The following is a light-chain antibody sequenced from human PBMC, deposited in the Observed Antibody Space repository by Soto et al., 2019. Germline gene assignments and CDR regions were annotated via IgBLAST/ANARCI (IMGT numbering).Light chain of an antibody. CDR2: DAS. CDR1: QSISSW. Sequence: DIQMTQSPSTLSASVGDRVTITCRASQSISSWLAWYQQKPGKAPKLLIYDASSLESRVPSRFSGSGSGTEFTLTISSLQPDDFATYYCQQYNSYWTFGQGIKVEIK. CDR3: QQYNSYWT. J-gene: IGKJ1*01. V-gene: IGKV1-5*01.